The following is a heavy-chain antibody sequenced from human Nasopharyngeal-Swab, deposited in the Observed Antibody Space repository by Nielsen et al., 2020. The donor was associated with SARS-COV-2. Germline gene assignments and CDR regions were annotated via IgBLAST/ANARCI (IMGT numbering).Heavy chain of an antibody. Sequence: SETLSLTCTVSGGSINSYYWSWVRQPPGKGLEWIGNFFYNGTPNYNPSLKSRVTISVDAPRNQFSLRLNSVTSADTAMYYCARDSSGWHYWGQGTLVTVSS. CDR3: ARDSSGWHY. CDR2: FFYNGTP. J-gene: IGHJ4*02. D-gene: IGHD6-19*01. CDR1: GGSINSYY. V-gene: IGHV4-59*01.